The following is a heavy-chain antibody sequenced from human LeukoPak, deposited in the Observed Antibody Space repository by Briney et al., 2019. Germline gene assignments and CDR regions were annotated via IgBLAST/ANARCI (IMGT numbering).Heavy chain of an antibody. CDR3: ARDLDSYSNRDC. J-gene: IGHJ4*02. D-gene: IGHD4-11*01. CDR1: GYTFSVYG. Sequence: ASVKVSCKASGYTFSVYGISWVRQAPGQGLEWMGWISAYNGNTNCAQKLQGRVTMTTDTFTSTAYMELRSLRSDDTAVYYCARDLDSYSNRDCWGQGTLVTVSS. CDR2: ISAYNGNT. V-gene: IGHV1-18*01.